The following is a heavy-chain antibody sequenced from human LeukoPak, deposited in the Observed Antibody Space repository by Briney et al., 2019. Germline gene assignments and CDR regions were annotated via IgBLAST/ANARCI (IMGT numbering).Heavy chain of an antibody. D-gene: IGHD3-10*01. CDR2: IIPLFGTA. CDR3: AREWAGYGSGSYYYY. CDR1: GGTFNNYA. V-gene: IGHV1-69*01. Sequence: ASVNVSCKASGGTFNNYAISWVRQAPGQGLEWMGGIIPLFGTANYAQKFLGRVIITADESTSTTHMYLSSLKSEDTAVYYCAREWAGYGSGSYYYYWGQGTLVTVSS. J-gene: IGHJ4*02.